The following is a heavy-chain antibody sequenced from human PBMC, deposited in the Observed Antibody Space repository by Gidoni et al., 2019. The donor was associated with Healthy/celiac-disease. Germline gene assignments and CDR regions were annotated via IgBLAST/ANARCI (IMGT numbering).Heavy chain of an antibody. CDR1: GVSISSSSYY. J-gene: IGHJ5*02. CDR3: ARHPRGYCSGGSCYWFDP. CDR2: IDYSGST. V-gene: IGHV4-39*01. D-gene: IGHD2-15*01. Sequence: QLQLQESGPGLVKPSETLSLTCTVSGVSISSSSYYWGWIRQPPGKGLEWIGSIDYSGSTYYHPSLKSRVTISVDTSKNQFSLKLSSVTAADTAVYYCARHPRGYCSGGSCYWFDPWGQGTLVTVSS.